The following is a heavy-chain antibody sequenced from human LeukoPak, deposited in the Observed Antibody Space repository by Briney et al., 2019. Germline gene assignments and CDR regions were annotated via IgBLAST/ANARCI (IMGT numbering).Heavy chain of an antibody. CDR3: ARGTRGDILTGYSLGY. J-gene: IGHJ4*02. D-gene: IGHD3-9*01. Sequence: ASVKVSCKASGYTFTSYDINWVRQATGQGLEWMGGMNPNSGNTGYAQKFQGRVTMTRNTSISIAYMEVSSLRSEDTAVYYCARGTRGDILTGYSLGYWGQGTLVTVSS. CDR1: GYTFTSYD. V-gene: IGHV1-8*01. CDR2: MNPNSGNT.